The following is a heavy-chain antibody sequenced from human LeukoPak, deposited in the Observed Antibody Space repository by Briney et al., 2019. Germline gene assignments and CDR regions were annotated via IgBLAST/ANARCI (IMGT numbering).Heavy chain of an antibody. CDR1: GYTFTNYG. D-gene: IGHD1-26*01. CDR2: ISAYNGNT. Sequence: ASVKVSCKASGYTFTNYGISWLRQAPGQGLERMGWISAYNGNTIYAQNLQGRVTMTTDTSTSTAYMELRSLRSDDTAVYYCARGFIVGATIDAFDIWGQGTMVTVSS. CDR3: ARGFIVGATIDAFDI. J-gene: IGHJ3*02. V-gene: IGHV1-18*01.